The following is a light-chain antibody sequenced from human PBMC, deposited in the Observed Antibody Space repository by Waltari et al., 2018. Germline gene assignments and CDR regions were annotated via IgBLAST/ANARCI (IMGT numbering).Light chain of an antibody. Sequence: ETVLTQSPGTLSLSPGERATLSCRASQSVTRDYLAWYQQKPGQPPSLLIYGASSRATGIPDRFSGSGSGTDFTLTISRLEPEGFAVYYCQQYGTSPRSFTFGPGTKVEI. J-gene: IGKJ3*01. CDR1: QSVTRDY. V-gene: IGKV3-20*01. CDR3: QQYGTSPRSFT. CDR2: GAS.